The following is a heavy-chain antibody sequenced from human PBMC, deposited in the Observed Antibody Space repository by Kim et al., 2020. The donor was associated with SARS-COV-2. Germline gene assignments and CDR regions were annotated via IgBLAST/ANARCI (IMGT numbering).Heavy chain of an antibody. V-gene: IGHV3-74*01. CDR1: GFTFSSYW. D-gene: IGHD1-1*01. CDR2: INSDGSST. Sequence: GGSLRLSCAASGFTFSSYWMHWVRQVPGKGLVWVSRINSDGSSTSYAGSVKGRVTISRDNAENTLYLQMNSLRAEDTAVYYCATGDSHAFDIWGQGTVVTVSS. CDR3: ATGDSHAFDI. J-gene: IGHJ3*02.